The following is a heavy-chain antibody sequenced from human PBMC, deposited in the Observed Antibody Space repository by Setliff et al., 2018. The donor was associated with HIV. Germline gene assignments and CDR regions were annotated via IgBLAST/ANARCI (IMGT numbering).Heavy chain of an antibody. CDR2: IDRDDDK. V-gene: IGHV2-70*04. J-gene: IGHJ3*02. D-gene: IGHD3-10*01. CDR3: ARGPYGPPDAFDI. Sequence: SGPTLVNPTQTLTLTCTFSGFSLSTSGMRVTWIRQPPGKALEWLARIDRDDDKFYSTSLKTRLTISKDTSKNQVVLTMTNMDPVDTATYYCARGPYGPPDAFDIWGQGTMVTVSS. CDR1: GFSLSTSGMR.